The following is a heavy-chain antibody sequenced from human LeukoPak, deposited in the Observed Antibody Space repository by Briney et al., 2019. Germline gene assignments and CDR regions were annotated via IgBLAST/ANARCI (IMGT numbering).Heavy chain of an antibody. CDR1: GYTFTSYG. J-gene: IGHJ4*02. CDR2: ISAYNGNT. Sequence: ASVKVSCKASGYTFTSYGISWVRQAPGQGLEWMGWISAYNGNTNYAQKLQGRVTMTTDTSTSTAYMELRSLRSDDTAVYYCARDRYYYDSSGYYYYFDYWGQRTLVTVSS. D-gene: IGHD3-22*01. CDR3: ARDRYYYDSSGYYYYFDY. V-gene: IGHV1-18*01.